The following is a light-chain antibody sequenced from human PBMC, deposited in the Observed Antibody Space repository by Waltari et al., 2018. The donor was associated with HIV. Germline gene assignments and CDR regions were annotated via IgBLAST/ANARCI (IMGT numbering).Light chain of an antibody. CDR1: ALSKQF. CDR3: QSADTSGTVV. Sequence: SYILTQPPSVSVSPGQTANITCSGDALSKQFVYWYQQKSGQAPVLVIAKDIERPLGVPERFSGSSSGANVTLTITGAQAEDEADFYCQSADTSGTVVFGGGTKLTVL. CDR2: KDI. J-gene: IGLJ3*02. V-gene: IGLV3-25*03.